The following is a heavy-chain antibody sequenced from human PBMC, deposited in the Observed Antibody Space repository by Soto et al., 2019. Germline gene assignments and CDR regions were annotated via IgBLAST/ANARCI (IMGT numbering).Heavy chain of an antibody. CDR1: GYTFTSYG. J-gene: IGHJ6*02. V-gene: IGHV1-18*04. CDR3: ARDSYGDYANYYYYGMDV. CDR2: ISAYNGNT. D-gene: IGHD4-17*01. Sequence: GASVKVSGKASGYTFTSYGISWVRQAPGQGLEWMGWISAYNGNTNYAQKLQGRVTMTTDTSTSTAYMELRSLRSDDTAVYYCARDSYGDYANYYYYGMDVWGQGTTVTVSS.